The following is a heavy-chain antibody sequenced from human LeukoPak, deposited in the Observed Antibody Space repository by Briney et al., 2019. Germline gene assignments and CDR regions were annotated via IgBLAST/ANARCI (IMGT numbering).Heavy chain of an antibody. D-gene: IGHD3-10*01. V-gene: IGHV3-48*04. CDR2: ISSSSSTI. CDR1: GFTFSSYS. CDR3: ARVGGDYYGSGSYLTALHIDY. J-gene: IGHJ4*02. Sequence: GGSLRLSCAASGFTFSSYSMNWVRQAPGKGLEWVSYISSSSSTIYYADSVKGRFTISRDNARNSLYLQMNSLRAEDTAVYYCARVGGDYYGSGSYLTALHIDYWGQGTLVTVSS.